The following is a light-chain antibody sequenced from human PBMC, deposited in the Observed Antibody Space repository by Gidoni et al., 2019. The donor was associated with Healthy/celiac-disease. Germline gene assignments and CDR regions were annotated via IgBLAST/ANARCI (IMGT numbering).Light chain of an antibody. CDR3: QQYNSYPWT. CDR1: QSISSW. CDR2: KAS. V-gene: IGKV1-5*03. J-gene: IGKJ1*01. Sequence: DIQMTQSPSTLSASVGDRVTITCRASQSISSWLAWYQQKPGKAPQLLIDKASSLESGVPSRFSGSGSGTEFTLTISSLQPDEFATYYCQQYNSYPWTCGQGTKVEIK.